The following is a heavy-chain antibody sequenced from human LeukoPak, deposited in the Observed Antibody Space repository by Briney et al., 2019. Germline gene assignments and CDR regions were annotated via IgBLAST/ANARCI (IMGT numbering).Heavy chain of an antibody. CDR2: INSDGSST. CDR3: ARGTGYSIFDY. D-gene: IGHD3-9*01. CDR1: GFTYSSYW. V-gene: IGHV3-74*01. Sequence: GGSLRLSCAASGFTYSSYWMHWVRQVPGKGLVWVSRINSDGSSTSYADSVKGRFTISRDNAKNTLYLQMNSLRAEDTAMYYCARGTGYSIFDYWGQGTLVTVSS. J-gene: IGHJ4*02.